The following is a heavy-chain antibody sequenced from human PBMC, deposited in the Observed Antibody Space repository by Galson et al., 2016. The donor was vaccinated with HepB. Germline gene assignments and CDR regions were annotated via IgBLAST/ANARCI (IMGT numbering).Heavy chain of an antibody. CDR2: ISYDGNTK. V-gene: IGHV3-30*04. D-gene: IGHD6-19*01. CDR3: VRESGFFSGWYSG. CDR1: GFTFSVNP. J-gene: IGHJ4*01. Sequence: SLRLSCAASGFTFSVNPMHWVRQAPGKGLEWVAIISYDGNTKYYADSVKGRFTISRDNSKNTLSLQMNSLRTEDTAVYYCVRESGFFSGWYSGWGQGTLVLVSS.